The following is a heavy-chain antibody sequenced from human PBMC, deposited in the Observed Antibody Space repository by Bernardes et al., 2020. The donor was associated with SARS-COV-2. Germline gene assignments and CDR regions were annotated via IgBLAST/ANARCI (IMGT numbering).Heavy chain of an antibody. Sequence: WETLSLTCSVSGGSMNYYYWSWIRQPPGKGLEWIGYIYYSGSANYNPSLKSRVSMSIDTSKNQFSLKVRSVTAADSAVYYCARGPLLLWFGELFGYFDYWGQGTLVTVSS. CDR1: GGSMNYYY. V-gene: IGHV4-59*08. CDR2: IYYSGSA. D-gene: IGHD3-10*01. J-gene: IGHJ4*02. CDR3: ARGPLLLWFGELFGYFDY.